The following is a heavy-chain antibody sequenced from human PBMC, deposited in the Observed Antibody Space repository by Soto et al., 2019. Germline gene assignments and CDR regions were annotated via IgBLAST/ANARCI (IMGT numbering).Heavy chain of an antibody. CDR2: IYYSGST. D-gene: IGHD2-2*01. J-gene: IGHJ3*01. CDR1: GGSISSYY. V-gene: IGHV4-59*08. Sequence: QVQLQESGPGLVKPSETLSLTCTVSGGSISSYYWSWIRQPPGKGLEWIGYIYYSGSTNYNPSLTSRVTRAVDTSKNQFSLKLSSVTAADTAVYYCARGRPAATDAFDVWGQGTMVTVSS. CDR3: ARGRPAATDAFDV.